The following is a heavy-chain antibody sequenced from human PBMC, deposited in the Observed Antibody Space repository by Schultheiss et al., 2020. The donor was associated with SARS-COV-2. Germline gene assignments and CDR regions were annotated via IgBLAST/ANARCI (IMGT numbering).Heavy chain of an antibody. CDR1: GGSFSGYY. Sequence: SETLSLTCAVYGGSFSGYYWGWIRQPPGKGLEWIGSIYYSGSTYYNPSLKSRVTISVDTSKNQFSLKLSSVTAADTAVYYCARVAYPYHYMDVWGKGTTVTVSS. CDR3: ARVAYPYHYMDV. V-gene: IGHV4-34*01. CDR2: IYYSGST. J-gene: IGHJ6*03.